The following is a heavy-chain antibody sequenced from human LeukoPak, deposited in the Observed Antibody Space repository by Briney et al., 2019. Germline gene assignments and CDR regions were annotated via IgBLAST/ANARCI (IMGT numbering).Heavy chain of an antibody. V-gene: IGHV1-69*11. CDR2: VIPTLDRK. J-gene: IGHJ4*02. Sequence: SVKVSCKASGVTFSKYAFNWVRQAPGHGLEWRGSVIPTLDRKSYAQRFQGRVTIAADESTSTVYMQLSSLRFEDTATYYCATRGTMFRFFDHWGQGTLVTISA. D-gene: IGHD3-10*01. CDR3: ATRGTMFRFFDH. CDR1: GVTFSKYA.